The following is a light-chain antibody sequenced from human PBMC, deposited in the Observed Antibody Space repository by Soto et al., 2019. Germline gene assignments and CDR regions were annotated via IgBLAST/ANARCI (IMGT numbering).Light chain of an antibody. V-gene: IGLV2-23*01. Sequence: QSVLTQPASVSGSPGQSITISCTGTSSDVGSSDLVSWYQQHPGKAPKLMIYEGSKRPSGVSNRFSGSKSGNTASLTISGLQAEDEADYYCCSYAGSSTYVFGTGTKVIVL. J-gene: IGLJ1*01. CDR2: EGS. CDR3: CSYAGSSTYV. CDR1: SSDVGSSDL.